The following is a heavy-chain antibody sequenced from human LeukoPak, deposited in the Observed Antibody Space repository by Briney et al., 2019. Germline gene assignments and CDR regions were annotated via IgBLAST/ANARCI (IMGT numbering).Heavy chain of an antibody. CDR1: GFTFSDYY. CDR3: ARDYSSGWYVVY. J-gene: IGHJ4*02. CDR2: ISSSGDTI. V-gene: IGHV3-11*04. D-gene: IGHD6-19*01. Sequence: GGSLRLSCAASGFTFSDYYMSWIRQAPGKGLEWISYISSSGDTIFYADSVKGRFTISRDNAKNSLYLQMNSLRAEDTAVYYCARDYSSGWYVVYWGQGTLVTVSS.